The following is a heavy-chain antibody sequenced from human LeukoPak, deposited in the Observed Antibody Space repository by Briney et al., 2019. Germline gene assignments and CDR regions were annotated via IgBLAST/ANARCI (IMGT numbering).Heavy chain of an antibody. CDR2: IYHSGST. CDR1: GGSISSGGYS. D-gene: IGHD4-11*01. CDR3: ARTVTTDYFDY. J-gene: IGHJ4*02. Sequence: SQTLSLTCAVSGGSISSGGYSWSWIRQPPGKGLEWIGYIYHSGSTYYNPSLKSRVTISVDRSKNQFSLKLSSVTAADTAVYYCARTVTTDYFDYWGQGTLVTFSS. V-gene: IGHV4-30-2*01.